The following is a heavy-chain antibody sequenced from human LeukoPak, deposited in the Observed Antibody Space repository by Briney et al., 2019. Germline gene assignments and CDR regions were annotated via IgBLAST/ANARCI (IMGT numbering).Heavy chain of an antibody. V-gene: IGHV4-61*02. D-gene: IGHD4-23*01. CDR1: GGSISSGSYY. J-gene: IGHJ4*02. CDR3: ARVWEGERVVTYYFDY. Sequence: PSQTLSLTCTVSGGSISSGSYYWSWIRQPAGKGLEWIGRIYTSGSTNYNPSLKSRVTVSVDTSKNQFSLKLSSVTAADTAVYYCARVWEGERVVTYYFDYWGQGTLVTVSS. CDR2: IYTSGST.